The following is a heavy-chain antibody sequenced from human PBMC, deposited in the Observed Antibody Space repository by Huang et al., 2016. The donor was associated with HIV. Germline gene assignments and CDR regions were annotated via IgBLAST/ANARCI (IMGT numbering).Heavy chain of an antibody. CDR3: ATLGAAADDF. CDR2: LYSNGIT. D-gene: IGHD6-25*01. V-gene: IGHV4-59*11. Sequence: QVQLQESGPRLAKPSETLSLICSVSGASISSHSWSWIRQPPGGGLEWIGTLYSNGITDYNPPPKSRVTTSVDTSKSQCSLKLTSLTATDTAVYYCATLGAAADDFWGQGTLVTVSS. J-gene: IGHJ4*02. CDR1: GASISSHS.